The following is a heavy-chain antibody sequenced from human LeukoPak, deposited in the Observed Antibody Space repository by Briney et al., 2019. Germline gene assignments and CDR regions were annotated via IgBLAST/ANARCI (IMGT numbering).Heavy chain of an antibody. CDR3: ARDLRLFDY. J-gene: IGHJ4*02. CDR2: INFSGGT. V-gene: IGHV1-2*02. CDR1: GYPFTSYY. Sequence: ASVKVSCKASGYPFTSYYMHWLRQAPGQGLEWMGWINFSGGTKYAEKFRGRVTVTRDTPMATAYMELTSLTSDDTAVYYCARDLRLFDYWGQGTLVTVSA. D-gene: IGHD3-3*01.